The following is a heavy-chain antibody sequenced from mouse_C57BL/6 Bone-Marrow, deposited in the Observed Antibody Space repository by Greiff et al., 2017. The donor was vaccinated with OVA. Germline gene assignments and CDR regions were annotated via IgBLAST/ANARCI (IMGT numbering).Heavy chain of an antibody. V-gene: IGHV14-4*01. J-gene: IGHJ3*01. CDR3: TTSYSNYEFAY. D-gene: IGHD2-5*01. Sequence: VQLKESGAELVRPGASVKLSCTASGFNIKDDYMHWVKQRPEQGLEWIGWIDPENGDTEYASKFQGKATITADTSSNTAYLQLSSLTSEDTAVYYCTTSYSNYEFAYWGQGTLVTVSA. CDR1: GFNIKDDY. CDR2: IDPENGDT.